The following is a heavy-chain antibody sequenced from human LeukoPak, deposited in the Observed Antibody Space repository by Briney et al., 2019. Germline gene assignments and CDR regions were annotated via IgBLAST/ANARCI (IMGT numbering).Heavy chain of an antibody. CDR3: ATKGYCSSTSCYTNGYYYYYMDA. V-gene: IGHV3-48*01. J-gene: IGHJ6*03. D-gene: IGHD2-2*02. Sequence: PGGSLRLSCAASGFTFSSYSMNWVRQAPGKGLEWVSYISSSSSTIYYADSVKGRFTISRDNAKNSLYLQMNSLRAEDTAVYYCATKGYCSSTSCYTNGYYYYYMDAWGKGTTVTVSS. CDR1: GFTFSSYS. CDR2: ISSSSSTI.